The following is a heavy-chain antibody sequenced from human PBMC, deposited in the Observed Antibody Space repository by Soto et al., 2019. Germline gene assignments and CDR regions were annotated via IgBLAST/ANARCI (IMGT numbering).Heavy chain of an antibody. CDR1: GGTFSSYA. CDR2: IIHIFGTA. V-gene: IGHV1-69*01. D-gene: IGHD3-3*01. J-gene: IGHJ4*02. CDR3: AVYYDLWSGYDH. Sequence: QVQLVQSGAEVKKPGSSVKVSCKASGGTFSSYAISWVRQAPGQGLEWMGGIIHIFGTANYAQKFQGRVTITADESTSTADMELSSLRSEDTAVYYCAVYYDLWSGYDHWGQGTLVTVSS.